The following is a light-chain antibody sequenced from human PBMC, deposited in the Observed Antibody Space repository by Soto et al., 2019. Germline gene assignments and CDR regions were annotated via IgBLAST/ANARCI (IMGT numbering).Light chain of an antibody. CDR3: SSYTTSRTLV. CDR1: SSDFGGYNY. CDR2: EVS. J-gene: IGLJ1*01. V-gene: IGLV2-14*01. Sequence: SVLTLPASVSGSPGQWITISCTGTSSDFGGYNYVSWYQQHPGKVPKLMIFEVSNRPSGVSNRFSGSKSGNTASLTISGLQAEDEADYYCSSYTTSRTLVFGPGTKLTVL.